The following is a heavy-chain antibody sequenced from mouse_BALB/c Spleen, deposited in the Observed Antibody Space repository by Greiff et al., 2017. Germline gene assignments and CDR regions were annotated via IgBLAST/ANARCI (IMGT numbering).Heavy chain of an antibody. J-gene: IGHJ2*01. Sequence: VQLKESGPGLVQPSQSLSITCTVSGFSLTSYGVHWVRQSPGKGLEWLGVIWSGGSTDYNAAFISRLSISKDNSKSQVFFKMNSLQANDTAIYYCARNKDYRYDGLDYWGQGTTLTVSS. D-gene: IGHD2-14*01. CDR1: GFSLTSYG. CDR3: ARNKDYRYDGLDY. CDR2: IWSGGST. V-gene: IGHV2-2*02.